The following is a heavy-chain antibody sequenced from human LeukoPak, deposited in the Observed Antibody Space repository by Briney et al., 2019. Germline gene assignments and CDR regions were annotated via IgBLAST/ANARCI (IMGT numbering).Heavy chain of an antibody. Sequence: GESLKISCKGSGYTFTTYWIGRVRQMPGRTLEWIGIIYPGGSEVRYSPSLQGQVTISADKSISTAYLQWSSLKASDNAIYYCARYPPGYYGMDVWGQGTTVTVSS. V-gene: IGHV5-51*01. CDR2: IYPGGSEV. J-gene: IGHJ6*02. CDR3: ARYPPGYYGMDV. CDR1: GYTFTTYW.